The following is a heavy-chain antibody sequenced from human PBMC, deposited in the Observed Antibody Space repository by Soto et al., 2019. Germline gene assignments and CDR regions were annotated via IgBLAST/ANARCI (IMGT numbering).Heavy chain of an antibody. CDR3: AKGASTTVFAFNDY. CDR2: ISWNSGNL. Sequence: EVQLVESGGGLVQPGRSLRLSCGASGFTFDDYAMHWVRQGPGKGLEWVSSISWNSGNLGYADSVKGRFTISRDNAKNSLYLQMNSLRGEDTALYYCAKGASTTVFAFNDYWGQGTLVTVSS. J-gene: IGHJ4*02. CDR1: GFTFDDYA. D-gene: IGHD4-17*01. V-gene: IGHV3-9*01.